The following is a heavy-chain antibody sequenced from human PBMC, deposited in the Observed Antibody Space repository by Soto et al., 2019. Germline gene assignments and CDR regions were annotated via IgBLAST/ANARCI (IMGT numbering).Heavy chain of an antibody. Sequence: SETLSLTCTVSGGSISSSSYYWGWIRQPPGKGLEWIGSMYYSGSTYYNPSLKSRVTISVDTSKNQFSLKLSSVTAADTAVYYCARHRGYSGYDGRSNWFDPWGQGTLVTVSS. CDR3: ARHRGYSGYDGRSNWFDP. CDR2: MYYSGST. D-gene: IGHD5-12*01. CDR1: GGSISSSSYY. J-gene: IGHJ5*02. V-gene: IGHV4-39*01.